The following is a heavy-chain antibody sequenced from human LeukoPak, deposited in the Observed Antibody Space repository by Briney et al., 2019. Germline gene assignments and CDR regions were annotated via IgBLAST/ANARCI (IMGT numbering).Heavy chain of an antibody. CDR3: ARASRGFGLGMDV. D-gene: IGHD3/OR15-3a*01. V-gene: IGHV4-59*08. J-gene: IGHJ6*03. CDR2: IYYSGST. Sequence: KSSETLSLTCTVSGGSISSYYWSWIRQPPGKGLEWIGYIYYSGSTNYNPSLKSRVTISVDTSKNQFSLKLSSVTAADTAVYYCARASRGFGLGMDVWGKGTTVTVSS. CDR1: GGSISSYY.